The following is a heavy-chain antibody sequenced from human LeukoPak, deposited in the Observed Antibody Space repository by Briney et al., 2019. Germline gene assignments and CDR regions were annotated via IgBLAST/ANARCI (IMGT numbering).Heavy chain of an antibody. CDR3: AKPTTGYSSGRYPGWPVDY. J-gene: IGHJ4*02. CDR2: ISGSGGIT. V-gene: IGHV3-23*01. D-gene: IGHD6-19*01. Sequence: PGGSLRLSCAASGFTVSSYAIYSVRQAPGKGLEWVSGISGSGGITYVADPVKGRFTISRDNTTNTVYLQMNSLRVEDTAVYYCAKPTTGYSSGRYPGWPVDYWGQGTLVTVSS. CDR1: GFTVSSYA.